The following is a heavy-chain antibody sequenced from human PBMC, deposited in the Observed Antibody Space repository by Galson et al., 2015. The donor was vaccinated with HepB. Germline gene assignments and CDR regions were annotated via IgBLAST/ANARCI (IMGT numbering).Heavy chain of an antibody. CDR1: GFTFSSYA. Sequence: SLRLSCAASGFTFSSYAMSWVRQAPGKGLEWVPAISGSGGSTYYADSVKGRFTISRDNSKNTLYLQMNSLRAEDTAVYYCAKGVVAAAGTWGNWFDPWGQGTLVTVSS. J-gene: IGHJ5*02. D-gene: IGHD6-13*01. CDR3: AKGVVAAAGTWGNWFDP. V-gene: IGHV3-23*01. CDR2: ISGSGGST.